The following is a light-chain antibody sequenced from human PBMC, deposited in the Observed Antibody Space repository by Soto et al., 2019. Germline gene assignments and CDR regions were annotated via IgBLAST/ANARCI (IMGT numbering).Light chain of an antibody. CDR1: QSVSSRY. CDR2: GAS. V-gene: IGKV3-20*01. Sequence: EIVLTQSPGTLSMSPGERATLSCRASQSVSSRYLAWYQQKPGQAPRLLILGASSRATDIPARFSGSGSGTDFTLTISRLEPEDFPMYYCQQFGSEPTFGQGTKVEIK. J-gene: IGKJ1*01. CDR3: QQFGSEPT.